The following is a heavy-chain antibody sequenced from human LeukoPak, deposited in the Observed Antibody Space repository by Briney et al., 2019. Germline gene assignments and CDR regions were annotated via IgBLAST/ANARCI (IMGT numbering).Heavy chain of an antibody. CDR1: GFTFSSYA. D-gene: IGHD3-22*01. Sequence: PGGSLRLSCAASGFTFSSYAMHRVRQAPGKGLEWVAVISYDGSNKYYADSVKGRFTISRDNSKNTLYLQMNGLRAEDTAVYYCARGRGSGYYYYAFDIWGQGTMVTVSS. CDR3: ARGRGSGYYYYAFDI. V-gene: IGHV3-30*04. J-gene: IGHJ3*02. CDR2: ISYDGSNK.